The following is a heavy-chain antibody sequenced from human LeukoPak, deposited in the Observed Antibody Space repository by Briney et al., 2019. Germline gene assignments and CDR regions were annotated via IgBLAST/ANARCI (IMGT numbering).Heavy chain of an antibody. CDR2: ISGSGGNT. CDR1: GFTFNNYG. CDR3: AKIWNPITMVRGVIDY. J-gene: IGHJ4*02. Sequence: PGGSLRLSCAASGFTFNNYGMSWVRQAPGKGLEWVSGISGSGGNTYYRDSVKGRFTISRDNFKNTLHLQMNSLRAEDTAVYYCAKIWNPITMVRGVIDYWGQGTLVTASS. D-gene: IGHD3-10*01. V-gene: IGHV3-23*01.